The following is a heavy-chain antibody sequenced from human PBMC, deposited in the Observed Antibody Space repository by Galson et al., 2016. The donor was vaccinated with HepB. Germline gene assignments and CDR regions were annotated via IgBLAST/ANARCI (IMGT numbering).Heavy chain of an antibody. CDR2: VSSDGSST. V-gene: IGHV3-30-3*01. J-gene: IGHJ4*02. Sequence: SLRLSCEASGFTFTKFVMHWVRQAPGRGLEWVAVVSSDGSSTYYADSVRGRFTISRDNSKTTLFLQMSSLRTDDTALYYCARGPGYIYVDYWGQGTLVTVSS. CDR3: ARGPGYIYVDY. D-gene: IGHD5-18*01. CDR1: GFTFTKFV.